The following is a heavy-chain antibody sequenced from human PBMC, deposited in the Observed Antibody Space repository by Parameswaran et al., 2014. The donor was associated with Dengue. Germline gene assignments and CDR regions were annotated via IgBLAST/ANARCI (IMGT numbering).Heavy chain of an antibody. CDR1: GGSISSYY. CDR2: IYYSGST. Sequence: SETLSLTCTVSGGSISSYYWSWIRQPPGKGLEWIGYIYYSGSTNYNPSLKSRVTISVDTSKNQFSLKLSSVTAADTAVYYCARVPPITIFGVVIELPYYYYYMDVWGKGTTVTVSS. V-gene: IGHV4-59*08. D-gene: IGHD3-3*01. CDR3: ARVPPITIFGVVIELPYYYYYMDV. J-gene: IGHJ6*03.